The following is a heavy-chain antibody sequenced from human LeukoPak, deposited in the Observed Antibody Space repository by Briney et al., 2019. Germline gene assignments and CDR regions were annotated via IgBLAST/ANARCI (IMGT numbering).Heavy chain of an antibody. D-gene: IGHD6-19*01. CDR2: INSDGSWT. CDR3: ARPSHPKTNGWYYFFGMDV. V-gene: IGHV3-74*01. J-gene: IGHJ6*02. CDR1: GNYW. Sequence: PGGSLRLSCAASGNYWMHWVRQVPGKGLVWVSHINSDGSWTSYADSVKGRFTISKDNAKNTVYLQMNSLRAEDTAVYYCARPSHPKTNGWYYFFGMDVWGQGTTVTVSS.